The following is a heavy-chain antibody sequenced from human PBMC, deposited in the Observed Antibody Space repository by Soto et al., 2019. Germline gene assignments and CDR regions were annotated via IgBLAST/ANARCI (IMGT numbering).Heavy chain of an antibody. V-gene: IGHV4-4*07. CDR2: IYTSGST. D-gene: IGHD1-26*01. CDR1: GGSIRSYY. CDR3: AREGASGFGMDV. Sequence: PSETLSLTCNVSGGSIRSYYWSWVRQPAGKPLEWIGRIYTSGSTNYNPSLKSRVSMSVDTSKNQFSLEVTSVTAADTAVYYCAREGASGFGMDVWGQGTTGTVSS. J-gene: IGHJ6*02.